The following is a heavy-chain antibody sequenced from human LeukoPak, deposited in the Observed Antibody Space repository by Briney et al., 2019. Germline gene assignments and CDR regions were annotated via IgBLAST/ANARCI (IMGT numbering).Heavy chain of an antibody. D-gene: IGHD5-18*01. J-gene: IGHJ4*02. CDR2: INPNSGVT. CDR1: GYTFTDYY. V-gene: IGHV1-2*02. CDR3: ARVVATATFDC. Sequence: ASVKVSCKASGYTFTDYYMHWVRQAPGQGLEYMGWINPNSGVTHYAQKFQGRVTMTRDTSISTAYMELSRLRSDDTAVYYCARVVATATFDCWGQGTLVTVSS.